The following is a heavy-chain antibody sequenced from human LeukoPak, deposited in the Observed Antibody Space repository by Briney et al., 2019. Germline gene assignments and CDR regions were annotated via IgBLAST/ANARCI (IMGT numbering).Heavy chain of an antibody. CDR2: ISGSGSST. D-gene: IGHD5-24*01. V-gene: IGHV3-23*01. J-gene: IGHJ4*02. Sequence: GGSLRLSYAASGFTFSSYAMSWVRQAPGKGLEWVSAISGSGSSTYYADSVKGRSTISRDNSKNTLYLQMNSLRAEDTALYYCAKRDGYNSNPLKVGGQGPLVIVTA. CDR1: GFTFSSYA. CDR3: AKRDGYNSNPLKV.